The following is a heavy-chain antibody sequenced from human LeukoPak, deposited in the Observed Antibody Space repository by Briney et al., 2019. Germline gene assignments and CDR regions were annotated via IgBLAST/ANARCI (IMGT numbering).Heavy chain of an antibody. CDR3: AKDYDSSGYYYGAFDI. V-gene: IGHV3-23*01. CDR2: ISGSGGST. J-gene: IGHJ3*02. Sequence: GGSLRLSCAASGFTFSSYAMSWARQAPGKGLEWVSAISGSGGSTYYADSVKGRFTIPRDNSKNTLYLQMNSLRAEDTAVYYCAKDYDSSGYYYGAFDIWGQGTMVTVSS. CDR1: GFTFSSYA. D-gene: IGHD3-22*01.